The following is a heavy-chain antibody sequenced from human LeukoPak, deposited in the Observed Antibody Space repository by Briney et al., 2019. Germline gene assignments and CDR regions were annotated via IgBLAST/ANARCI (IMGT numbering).Heavy chain of an antibody. CDR3: TTLVHWNDRLNFDY. D-gene: IGHD1-1*01. CDR1: GFTFSNAW. CDR2: IKSKSDGGTT. V-gene: IGHV3-15*01. J-gene: IGHJ4*02. Sequence: PGGSLRLSCTASGFTFSNAWMSWVRQAPGKGLEWVGRIKSKSDGGTTDYGAPVKGRFTISRDDSENTLYLQMNSLKTEDTAVYYCTTLVHWNDRLNFDYWGQGTLVTVSS.